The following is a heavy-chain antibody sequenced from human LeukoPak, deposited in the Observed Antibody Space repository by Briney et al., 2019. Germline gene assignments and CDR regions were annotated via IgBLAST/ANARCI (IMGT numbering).Heavy chain of an antibody. CDR3: ARDNSGSYYGNFDY. CDR2: INPNSGGT. CDR1: GYTFTGYY. V-gene: IGHV1-2*02. J-gene: IGHJ4*02. D-gene: IGHD1-26*01. Sequence: ASVKVSCKASGYTFTGYYMHWVRQAPGQGLEWMGWINPNSGGTNYAQKFQGRVTMTRDTSISTAYMELSSLRSEDTAVYYCARDNSGSYYGNFDYWGQGTLVTVSS.